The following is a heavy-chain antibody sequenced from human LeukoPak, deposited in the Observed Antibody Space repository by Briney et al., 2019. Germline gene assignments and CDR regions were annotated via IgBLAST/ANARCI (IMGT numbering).Heavy chain of an antibody. CDR2: ISYDGSNK. V-gene: IGHV3-30-3*01. J-gene: IGHJ4*02. CDR3: ARDVVVTAIWYYFDY. Sequence: GGSLRLSCAASGFTFSNYWMTWVRQAPGKGLEWVAVISYDGSNKYYADSVKGRFTISRDNSKNTLYLQMNSLRAEDTAMYYCARDVVVTAIWYYFDYWGQGTLVTVSS. D-gene: IGHD2-21*02. CDR1: GFTFSNYW.